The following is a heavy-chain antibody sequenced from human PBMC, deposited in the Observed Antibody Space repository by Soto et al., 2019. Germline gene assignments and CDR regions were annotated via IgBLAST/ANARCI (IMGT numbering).Heavy chain of an antibody. CDR1: GASITSTTYF. CDR2: IYYSGKT. J-gene: IGHJ4*02. V-gene: IGHV4-39*01. CDR3: AKNLPRTGRFDY. Sequence: SETLSLTCSLSGASITSTTYFWAWIRQPPGKGLEWAGSIYYSGKTHYNPSLKSRTTISVDRSRNQFSLQVSSVTAADTAVYYCAKNLPRTGRFDYWGQGTVVTVSS.